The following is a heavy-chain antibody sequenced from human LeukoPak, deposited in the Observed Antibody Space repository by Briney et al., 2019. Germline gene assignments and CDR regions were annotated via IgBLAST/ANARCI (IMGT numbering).Heavy chain of an antibody. CDR2: INHSGST. CDR1: GGSFSGYY. CDR3: ASEWELLNY. Sequence: PSETLSLTCAVYGGSFSGYYWSWIRQPPGKGLEWIGEINHSGSTNYNPSLKSRVTISVDTSKNQFSLKRSTVTAADTAVYYCASEWELLNYWSQGTLVTVSS. J-gene: IGHJ4*02. D-gene: IGHD1-26*01. V-gene: IGHV4-34*01.